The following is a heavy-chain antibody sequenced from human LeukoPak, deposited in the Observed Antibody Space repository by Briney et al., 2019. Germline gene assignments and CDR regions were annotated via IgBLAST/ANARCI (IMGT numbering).Heavy chain of an antibody. CDR1: GFTFSSYG. CDR3: AKLSSSDTYGMDV. Sequence: GGSLRLSCAASGFTFSSYGMHWVRQAPGKGLEWVAVISYDGSTKYYADSVKGRFTISRDNSKNTLYLQMNSLRAEDTAVYYCAKLSSSDTYGMDVWGQGTTVTVSS. CDR2: ISYDGSTK. D-gene: IGHD6-6*01. V-gene: IGHV3-30*18. J-gene: IGHJ6*02.